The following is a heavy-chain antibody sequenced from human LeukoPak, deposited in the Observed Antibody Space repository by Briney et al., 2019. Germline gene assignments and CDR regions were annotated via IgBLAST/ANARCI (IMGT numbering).Heavy chain of an antibody. D-gene: IGHD3-10*01. V-gene: IGHV4-39*01. CDR1: GGSISSNSFY. J-gene: IGHJ5*02. Sequence: SETLSLTCTVSGGSISSNSFYWGWIRQPPGKGLEWIGSIYYSGSTYYNPSLKSRVTISVDTSKNQFSLKLSSVTVADTAVYYCARNRYYYGSGNYGVPNWFDPWGQGTLVTISS. CDR2: IYYSGST. CDR3: ARNRYYYGSGNYGVPNWFDP.